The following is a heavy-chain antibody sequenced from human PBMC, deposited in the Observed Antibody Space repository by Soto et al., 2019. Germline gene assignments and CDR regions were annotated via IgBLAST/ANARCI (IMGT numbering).Heavy chain of an antibody. J-gene: IGHJ6*02. CDR3: SKDAKKYHYYNHGMDV. V-gene: IGHV3-30*18. CDR1: GFTFSDYG. CDR2: VSYDGSSE. Sequence: VQMEESGGGVVQPGRSLRLTCAVSGFTFSDYGMHWVRQAPRKGLEWVAVVSYDGSSECYADSVKGRFTISRDNSKSTLNLEMNSLSAEDTAVYFCSKDAKKYHYYNHGMDVWGQGPTVTVSS. D-gene: IGHD2-2*01.